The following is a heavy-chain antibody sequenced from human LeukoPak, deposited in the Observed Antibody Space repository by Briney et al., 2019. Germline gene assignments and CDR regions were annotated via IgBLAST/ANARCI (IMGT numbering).Heavy chain of an antibody. J-gene: IGHJ4*02. V-gene: IGHV3-30-3*01. D-gene: IGHD2-2*02. Sequence: GGSLRLSCAASGFTFSSYAMHWARQAPGKGLEWVAVISYDGSNKYYADSVKGRFTISRDNSKNTLYLQMNSLRAEDTAVYYCARDHCTSCYNYFDYWGQGTLVTVSS. CDR1: GFTFSSYA. CDR2: ISYDGSNK. CDR3: ARDHCTSCYNYFDY.